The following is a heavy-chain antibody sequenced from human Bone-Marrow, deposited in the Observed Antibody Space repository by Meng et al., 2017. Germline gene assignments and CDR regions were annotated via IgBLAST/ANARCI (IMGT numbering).Heavy chain of an antibody. Sequence: GESLKISCAASGFTFSSYAMSWVRQAPGKGLEWVSAISGSGGSTYYADSVKGRFTIFRDNSKNTLYLQMNSLRAEDTAVYYCAKALNLLRGYSDGFSYYFDYWGQGTLVTVSS. D-gene: IGHD5-18*01. CDR3: AKALNLLRGYSDGFSYYFDY. J-gene: IGHJ4*02. CDR2: ISGSGGST. V-gene: IGHV3-23*01. CDR1: GFTFSSYA.